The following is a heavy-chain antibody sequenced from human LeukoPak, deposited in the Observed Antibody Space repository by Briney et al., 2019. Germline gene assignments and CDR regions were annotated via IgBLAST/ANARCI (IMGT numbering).Heavy chain of an antibody. CDR3: ARNSQSPYYFFYMDV. D-gene: IGHD6-19*01. J-gene: IGHJ6*03. CDR2: IYYSGST. Sequence: SETLSLTCTVSGGSVSSSDYYWGWIRQPPGKGLEGIGSIYYSGSTYYSPSLKSRVTISVDTSKNQFSLKLSAVTAADTAVYYCARNSQSPYYFFYMDVWGKGTTVTVSS. V-gene: IGHV4-39*07. CDR1: GGSVSSSDYY.